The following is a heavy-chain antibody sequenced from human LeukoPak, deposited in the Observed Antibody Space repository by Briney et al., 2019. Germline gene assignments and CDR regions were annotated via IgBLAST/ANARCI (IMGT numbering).Heavy chain of an antibody. CDR1: GYSFTSYW. CDR2: IYPGDSDT. Sequence: GESLKISCKGSGYSFTSYWIGWVRQMPGKGLEWMGIIYPGDSDTRYSPSFQGQVTISADKSISTAYLQWSSLKASDTAMYYCARSLGEPDYYDSSGYHSGAFDIWGQGTMVTVSS. J-gene: IGHJ3*02. CDR3: ARSLGEPDYYDSSGYHSGAFDI. D-gene: IGHD3-22*01. V-gene: IGHV5-51*01.